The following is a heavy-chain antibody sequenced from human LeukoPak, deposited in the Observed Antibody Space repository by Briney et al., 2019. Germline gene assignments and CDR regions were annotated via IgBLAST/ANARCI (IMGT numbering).Heavy chain of an antibody. CDR2: ISRHGSTK. CDR1: GFDFSDHG. D-gene: IGHD6-19*01. J-gene: IGHJ2*01. CDR3: AKEYSSGWSYWYFDL. Sequence: GGSLRLSCAASGFDFSDHGMHWVRQAPGKGLEWVAVISRHGSTKIYAASVKGRFTISRDNSKNTMYLQMDSLRPEDTAVYFCAKEYSSGWSYWYFDLWGRGTLVTVSS. V-gene: IGHV3-30*18.